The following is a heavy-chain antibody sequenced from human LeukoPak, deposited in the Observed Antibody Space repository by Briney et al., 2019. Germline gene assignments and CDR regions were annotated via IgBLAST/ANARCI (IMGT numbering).Heavy chain of an antibody. J-gene: IGHJ4*02. V-gene: IGHV3-30-3*01. CDR3: ASHYGGNPHGKGDY. CDR2: ISYDGSNK. Sequence: GGSLRLSCAASGFTFSSYAMHWVRQAPGKGLEWVAVISYDGSNKYYADSVKGRFTISRDNSKNTLYLQMNSLRAEDTAVYYCASHYGGNPHGKGDYWGQGTLVTVSS. D-gene: IGHD4-23*01. CDR1: GFTFSSYA.